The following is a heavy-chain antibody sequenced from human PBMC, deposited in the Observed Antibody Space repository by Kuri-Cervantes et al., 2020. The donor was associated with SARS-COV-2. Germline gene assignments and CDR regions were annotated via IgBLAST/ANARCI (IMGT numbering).Heavy chain of an antibody. J-gene: IGHJ6*02. Sequence: GGSLRLSCAASGFTFSDYYMDWVRQAPGKGLEWVSSISSSSSYIYYADSVKGRFTISRDNAKNSLYLQMNSLRAEDTAVYYCARDEVVVVPAAISGWYYYGMDVWGQGTTVTVSS. V-gene: IGHV3-21*01. CDR2: ISSSSSYI. CDR1: GFTFSDYY. D-gene: IGHD2-2*02. CDR3: ARDEVVVVPAAISGWYYYGMDV.